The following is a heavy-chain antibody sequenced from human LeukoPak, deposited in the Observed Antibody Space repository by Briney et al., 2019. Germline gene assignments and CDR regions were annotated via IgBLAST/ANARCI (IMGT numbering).Heavy chain of an antibody. D-gene: IGHD1-26*01. J-gene: IGHJ1*01. CDR3: ARPHSGGSYDLYFQH. CDR2: IYYSGST. Sequence: SETLSLTCTVSGGSISSYYWSWIRQPPGKGLEWIGYIYYSGSTNYNPSLKSRVTISVDTSKNQFSLKLSSVTAADTAVYYCARPHSGGSYDLYFQHWGQGTLVTVSS. CDR1: GGSISSYY. V-gene: IGHV4-59*12.